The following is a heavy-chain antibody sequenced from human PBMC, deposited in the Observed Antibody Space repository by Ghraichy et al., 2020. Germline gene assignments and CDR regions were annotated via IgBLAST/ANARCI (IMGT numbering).Heavy chain of an antibody. CDR2: ITSNGRSS. D-gene: IGHD3-16*01. CDR1: GFTISTYG. V-gene: IGHV3-64D*06. J-gene: IGHJ4*02. CDR3: VKDLGELLSLYFDY. Sequence: GGSLRLSCSASGFTISTYGMHWVRQPPGKGLENVSGITSNGRSSNYADSVKGRFTIARDNSKNALYLQMSSLRAEDTAVYYCVKDLGELLSLYFDYWGPGNLV.